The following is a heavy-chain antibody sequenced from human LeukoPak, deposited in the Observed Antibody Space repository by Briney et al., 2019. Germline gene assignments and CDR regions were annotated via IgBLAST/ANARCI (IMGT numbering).Heavy chain of an antibody. J-gene: IGHJ5*02. CDR2: ISGSGGST. V-gene: IGHV3-23*01. CDR3: AKFRVVPAVTNWFDP. D-gene: IGHD2-2*01. Sequence: GGSLRLSCAASGFTFSSYAMSWVRQAPGKGLEWVSAISGSGGSTYYADSVRGRFTISRDNSKNTLYLQMNSLTGEDTAAYYCAKFRVVPAVTNWFDPWGQGTLVTVSS. CDR1: GFTFSSYA.